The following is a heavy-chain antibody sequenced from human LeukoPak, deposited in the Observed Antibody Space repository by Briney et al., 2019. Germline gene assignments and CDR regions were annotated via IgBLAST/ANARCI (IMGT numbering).Heavy chain of an antibody. V-gene: IGHV4-59*01. J-gene: IGHJ3*02. CDR3: ARGGSGISNAFDI. CDR1: GGSISSYY. Sequence: PSETLSLTCSVSGGSISSYYWSWIRQPPWKELEWIGYLYYSGSTNSNPSLKSRVTMSVDTSKNQFSLKLRSVTAADTAVYYCARGGSGISNAFDIWGQGTMVTVSS. CDR2: LYYSGST. D-gene: IGHD3-10*01.